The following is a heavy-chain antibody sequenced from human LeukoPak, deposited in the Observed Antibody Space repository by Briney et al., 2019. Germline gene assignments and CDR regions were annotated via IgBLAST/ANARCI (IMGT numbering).Heavy chain of an antibody. CDR2: INSDGSST. V-gene: IGHV3-74*01. CDR1: GFTFSSYW. Sequence: GGSLRLSCAASGFTFSSYWMHWVRQAPGKGLVWVSRINSDGSSTSYADSVKGRFTISRDNAKNTLYLQMNSLRAEDTAVYYCAKGRYDSGGYFRYYFDYWGQGSLVTVSS. D-gene: IGHD3-22*01. J-gene: IGHJ4*02. CDR3: AKGRYDSGGYFRYYFDY.